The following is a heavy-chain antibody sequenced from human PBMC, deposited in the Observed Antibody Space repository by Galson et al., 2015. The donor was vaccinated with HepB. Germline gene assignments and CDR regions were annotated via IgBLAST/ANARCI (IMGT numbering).Heavy chain of an antibody. J-gene: IGHJ6*03. Sequence: SLRLSCAASGFTFSSYGMHWVRQAPGKGLEWVAVISYDGSNKYYADSVKGRFTISRDNSKNTLYLQMNSLRAEDTAVYYCAKDQGCSSTSCYPHYYYYYYMDVWGKGTTVTASS. D-gene: IGHD2-2*01. CDR1: GFTFSSYG. V-gene: IGHV3-30*18. CDR2: ISYDGSNK. CDR3: AKDQGCSSTSCYPHYYYYYYMDV.